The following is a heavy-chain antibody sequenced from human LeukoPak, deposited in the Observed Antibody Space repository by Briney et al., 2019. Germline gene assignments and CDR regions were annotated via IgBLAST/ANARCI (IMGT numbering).Heavy chain of an antibody. Sequence: GASLRLSCAASGFTFSSYAMSWVRQAPGKGLEWVSAISGSGGSTYYADSVKGRFTISRDNSKNTLYLQMNSLRAEDTAVYYCAKTVGIAVAGTIYWGQGTLVTVSS. CDR2: ISGSGGST. V-gene: IGHV3-23*01. J-gene: IGHJ4*02. CDR3: AKTVGIAVAGTIY. CDR1: GFTFSSYA. D-gene: IGHD6-19*01.